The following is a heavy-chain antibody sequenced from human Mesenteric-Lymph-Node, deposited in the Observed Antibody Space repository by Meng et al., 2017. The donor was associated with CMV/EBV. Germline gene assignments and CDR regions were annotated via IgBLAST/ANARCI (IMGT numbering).Heavy chain of an antibody. CDR1: GSTFSSYS. CDR3: ARDQEPYCSSTSCFGAFDI. Sequence: GESLKISCAASGSTFSSYSMNWVRQAPGKGLEWVSSISSSSSYIYYADSVKGRFTISRDNAKNSLYLQMNNLRAEDTAVYYCARDQEPYCSSTSCFGAFDIWGQGTMVTVSS. J-gene: IGHJ3*02. CDR2: ISSSSSYI. V-gene: IGHV3-21*01. D-gene: IGHD2-2*01.